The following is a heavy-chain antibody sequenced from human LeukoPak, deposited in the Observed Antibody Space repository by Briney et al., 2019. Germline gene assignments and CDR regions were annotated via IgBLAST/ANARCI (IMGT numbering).Heavy chain of an antibody. J-gene: IGHJ4*02. CDR3: ARDRVGSGWPRPFYFEF. CDR1: GYTFTGYY. V-gene: IGHV1-2*02. D-gene: IGHD6-19*01. CDR2: INTNTGAT. Sequence: ASVKVSCKPSGYTFTGYYLHWVRQAPGQVFEWLGWINTNTGATVYAQNFQGRVTMSRDTSISTAYMELSSRRSDDTAVYYCARDRVGSGWPRPFYFEFWGQGTLVTVSS.